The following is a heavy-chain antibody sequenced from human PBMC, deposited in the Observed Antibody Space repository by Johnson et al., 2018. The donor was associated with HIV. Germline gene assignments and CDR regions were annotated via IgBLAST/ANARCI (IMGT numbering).Heavy chain of an antibody. CDR2: IKSKTDGGTT. CDR1: GFTFSDAS. CDR3: TTISQWLVPGTFDI. D-gene: IGHD6-19*01. V-gene: IGHV3-15*01. Sequence: VLLVESGGGVVQPGRSLRLSCTASGFTFSDASMSWVRQAPGKGLEWVGRIKSKTDGGTTDYAAPVKGGFTISRDDSKNTLYLQMNSLKTEDTAVYYCTTISQWLVPGTFDIWGQGTMVTVSS. J-gene: IGHJ3*02.